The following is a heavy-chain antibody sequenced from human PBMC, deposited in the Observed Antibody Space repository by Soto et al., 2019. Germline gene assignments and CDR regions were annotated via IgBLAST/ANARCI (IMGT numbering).Heavy chain of an antibody. V-gene: IGHV1-69*13. Sequence: SVKVSCKASGGTFSSYAISWVRQAPGQGLEWMGGIIPIFGTANYAQKFQGRVTITADESTSTAYMELSSLRSEDTAVYYCARGVGATGPPHYYYYYGMDVWGQGTTVTVSS. CDR1: GGTFSSYA. CDR2: IIPIFGTA. J-gene: IGHJ6*02. D-gene: IGHD1-26*01. CDR3: ARGVGATGPPHYYYYYGMDV.